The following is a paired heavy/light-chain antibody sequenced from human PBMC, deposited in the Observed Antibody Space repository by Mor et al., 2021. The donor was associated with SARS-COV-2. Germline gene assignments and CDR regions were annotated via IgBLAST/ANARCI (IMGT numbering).Heavy chain of an antibody. D-gene: IGHD3-22*01. CDR1: GFTVSSNY. Sequence: EVQLVESGGGLIQPGGSLRLSCAASGFTVSSNYMSWVRQAPGKGLEWVSVIYSAGSTYYADSVKGRFTISRDNSKNTLYLQMNSLRAEDTAVYYCARDSPEPFWAGSGYPWAFDYWGQGTLVTVSS. CDR3: ARDSPEPFWAGSGYPWAFDY. J-gene: IGHJ4*02. V-gene: IGHV3-53*01. CDR2: IYSAGST.
Light chain of an antibody. CDR2: EVI. CDR1: SSDVGSYNL. J-gene: IGLJ1*01. Sequence: QSALTQPASVSGSPGQSITISCTGTSSDVGSYNLVSWYQQHPGKAPKLMIYEVIERPSGVSNRFSGSKSGNTASLTISGLQAEDEADYYCCSYAGISTPYAFGTGTKVTVL. CDR3: CSYAGISTPYA. V-gene: IGLV2-23*02.